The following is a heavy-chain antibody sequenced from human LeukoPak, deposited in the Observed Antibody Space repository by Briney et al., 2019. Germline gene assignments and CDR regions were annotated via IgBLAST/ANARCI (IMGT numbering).Heavy chain of an antibody. V-gene: IGHV3-30*18. Sequence: GRSLRLSCAASGLTFSSYGMHWVRQSPRKGLEWGAVISYDGSNKYYADSVKGRFTISRDNSKNKLYLQMNSQRAEDTAVYYCAKFPTLENYLDYWGQGTLVTVSS. J-gene: IGHJ4*02. CDR3: AKFPTLENYLDY. D-gene: IGHD1-1*01. CDR1: GLTFSSYG. CDR2: ISYDGSNK.